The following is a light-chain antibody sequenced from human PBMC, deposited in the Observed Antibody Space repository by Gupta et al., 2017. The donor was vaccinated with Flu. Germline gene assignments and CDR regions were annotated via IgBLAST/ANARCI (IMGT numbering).Light chain of an antibody. Sequence: SYVLTQPPSVSVAPGKTARLTCGGDNIGDKSVHWYQQKPGQAPALVVYDNSDRPSGIPDRFSGSNSGNTATLTVSRVDAGEEADYYFHLRESGSDNPDVFGGGTKLTVL. V-gene: IGLV3-21*03. CDR2: DNS. CDR3: HLRESGSDNPDV. J-gene: IGLJ3*02. CDR1: NIGDKS.